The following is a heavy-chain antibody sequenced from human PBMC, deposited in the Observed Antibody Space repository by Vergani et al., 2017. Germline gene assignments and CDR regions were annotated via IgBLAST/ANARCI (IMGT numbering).Heavy chain of an antibody. D-gene: IGHD7-27*01. V-gene: IGHV3-30*03. CDR1: GFTFSSYW. J-gene: IGHJ5*02. Sequence: VQLVESGGGLVQPGGSLRLSCAASGFTFSSYWMSWVRQAPGKGLEWVAVISYDGSNKYYADSVKGRFTISRDNSKNTLYLQMNSLRAEDTAVYYCARDLRWELGINNWFDPWGQGTLVTVSS. CDR3: ARDLRWELGINNWFDP. CDR2: ISYDGSNK.